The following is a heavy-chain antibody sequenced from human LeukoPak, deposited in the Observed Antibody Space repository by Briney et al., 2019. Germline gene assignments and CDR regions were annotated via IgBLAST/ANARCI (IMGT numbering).Heavy chain of an antibody. V-gene: IGHV3-7*01. CDR1: GFTFSSYW. CDR2: IKQDGSEK. J-gene: IGHJ4*02. Sequence: GGSLRLSCAASGFTFSSYWMSWVRQAPGKGVEWVANIKQDGSEKYYVDSVKGRFTISRDNAKNSLYLQMNSLRAEDTAVYYCARDAYSYGDAPFDYWGQGTLVTVSS. D-gene: IGHD5-18*01. CDR3: ARDAYSYGDAPFDY.